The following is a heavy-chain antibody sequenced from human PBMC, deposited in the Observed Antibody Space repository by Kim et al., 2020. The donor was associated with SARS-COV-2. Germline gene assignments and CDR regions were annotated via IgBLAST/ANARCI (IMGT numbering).Heavy chain of an antibody. V-gene: IGHV1-8*01. J-gene: IGHJ3*02. Sequence: GYARKFQGRVTMTRNTSISTAYMELSSLRSEDTAVYYCARDDRWLDAFDIWGQGTMVTVSS. CDR3: ARDDRWLDAFDI. D-gene: IGHD6-19*01.